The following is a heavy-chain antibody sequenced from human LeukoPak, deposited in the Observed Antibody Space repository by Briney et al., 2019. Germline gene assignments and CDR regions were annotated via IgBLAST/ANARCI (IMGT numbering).Heavy chain of an antibody. Sequence: AGGSLRLSCAASGFTFSSYSMHWVRQAPGKGLEWVSYISSSSGYIYYVDSVKGRFTISRDNSKNTLYLQMNSLRAEDTAVYYCAKEVGSGGYYYWGQGTLVTVSS. V-gene: IGHV3-21*04. CDR1: GFTFSSYS. D-gene: IGHD3-22*01. J-gene: IGHJ4*02. CDR3: AKEVGSGGYYY. CDR2: ISSSSGYI.